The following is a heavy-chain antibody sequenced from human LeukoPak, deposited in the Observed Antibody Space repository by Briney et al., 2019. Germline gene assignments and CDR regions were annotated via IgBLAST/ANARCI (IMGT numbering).Heavy chain of an antibody. Sequence: GRSLRLSCAASGFTFSSYAMHWVRQAPGKGLEWGAVISYDGSNKYYADSVKGRFTISRDNSKNTLYLQMNSLRAEDTAVYYCARDGYCSSTSCYFSDAAVDYWGQGTLVTVSS. V-gene: IGHV3-30*04. CDR2: ISYDGSNK. D-gene: IGHD2-2*03. J-gene: IGHJ4*02. CDR3: ARDGYCSSTSCYFSDAAVDY. CDR1: GFTFSSYA.